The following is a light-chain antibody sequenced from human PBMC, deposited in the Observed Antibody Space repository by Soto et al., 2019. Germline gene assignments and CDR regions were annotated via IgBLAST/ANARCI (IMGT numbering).Light chain of an antibody. CDR1: QSVNTY. V-gene: IGKV3-11*01. CDR2: DAS. Sequence: EIVLTQSPATLSLSPGERATLSCRASQSVNTYLAWYQQKPGQAPRLLIYDASNRATGIPARFSGSGSGTDFTLTISSLEPEDFAVYYCQQRRDWPPWTFGQGTKVEIK. J-gene: IGKJ1*01. CDR3: QQRRDWPPWT.